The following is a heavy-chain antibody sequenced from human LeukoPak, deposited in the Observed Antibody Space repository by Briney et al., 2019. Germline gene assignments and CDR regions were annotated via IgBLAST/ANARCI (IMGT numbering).Heavy chain of an antibody. CDR1: GGSISSGGYY. CDR3: ARDTPGTAVAGAYAPGAFDI. CDR2: IYYSGST. D-gene: IGHD6-19*01. Sequence: PSQTLSLTCTVSGGSISSGGYYWSWIRQHPGKGLEWIGYIYYSGSTYYNPSLKSRVTISVDTSKNQFSLKLSSVTAADTAVYYCARDTPGTAVAGAYAPGAFDIWGQGTMVTVSS. V-gene: IGHV4-31*03. J-gene: IGHJ3*02.